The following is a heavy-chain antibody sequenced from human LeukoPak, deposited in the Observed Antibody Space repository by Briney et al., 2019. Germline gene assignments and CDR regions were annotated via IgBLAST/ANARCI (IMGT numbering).Heavy chain of an antibody. CDR2: ISGSGDST. CDR3: AKDSRRGVVRSWAWFAP. CDR1: GILFDRYA. Sequence: GGSLRLSCAASGILFDRYAMNWVRQAPGKGLEWVSAISGSGDSTYYADSEKCRFTLSRDNSKNTLYLHINSLRADDAAVYYCAKDSRRGVVRSWAWFAPWGQGTLVTVSS. V-gene: IGHV3-23*01. D-gene: IGHD3-3*01. J-gene: IGHJ5*02.